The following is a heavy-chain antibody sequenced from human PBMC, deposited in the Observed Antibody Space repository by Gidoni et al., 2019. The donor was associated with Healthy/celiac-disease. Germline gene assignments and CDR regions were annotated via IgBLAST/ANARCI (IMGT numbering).Heavy chain of an antibody. D-gene: IGHD6-13*01. CDR2: IRGSGGST. CDR1: GFPFSSYA. CDR3: ARMVGIAAAGMRFGWFDP. Sequence: EVQLLESGGGLVQPGVSLRLSCAAAGFPFSSYAMRWVRQAPGKGLEWVSAIRGSGGSTYYADSVKGRFTISRDNSKNTLYLQMNSLRAEDTAVYYCARMVGIAAAGMRFGWFDPWGQGTLVTVSS. J-gene: IGHJ5*02. V-gene: IGHV3-23*01.